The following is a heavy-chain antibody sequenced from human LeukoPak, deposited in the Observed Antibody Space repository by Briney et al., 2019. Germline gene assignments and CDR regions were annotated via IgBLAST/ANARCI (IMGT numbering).Heavy chain of an antibody. CDR3: ARLWDIVVVEGNWFDP. D-gene: IGHD2-15*01. Sequence: SETLSLTCTVPGGSISSSSYYWGWIRQPPGTGLEWIGSIYYSGSTYYNPSLKSRVTISVDTSKNQFSLKLSSVTAADTAVYYCARLWDIVVVEGNWFDPWGQGTLVTVSS. V-gene: IGHV4-39*01. CDR2: IYYSGST. CDR1: GGSISSSSYY. J-gene: IGHJ5*02.